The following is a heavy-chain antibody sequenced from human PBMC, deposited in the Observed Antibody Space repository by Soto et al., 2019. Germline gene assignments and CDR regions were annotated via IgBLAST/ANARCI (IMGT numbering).Heavy chain of an antibody. J-gene: IGHJ4*02. V-gene: IGHV3-73*01. Sequence: PRLSCAASGFTFNGSVIHWVRQASGKGLEWVGRIRTKPNSYETAYVASVKGRFTISRDDSKNTAYLQMNSLKTEDTAVYYCTSSNLYYWGQGTLVTVSS. CDR1: GFTFNGSV. CDR3: TSSNLYY. CDR2: IRTKPNSYET.